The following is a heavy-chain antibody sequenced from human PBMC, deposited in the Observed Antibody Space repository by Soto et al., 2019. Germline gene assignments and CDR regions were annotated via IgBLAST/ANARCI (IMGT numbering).Heavy chain of an antibody. CDR3: TTITT. Sequence: QLGGSLRLSCAASGFTFSSYWMHWVRQAPGKGLVWVSRINSDGSVISYVDSVKGRFTISRDNAKNMLYLQMNSLRVDDTAVYYCTTITTWGQGTLVTVSS. V-gene: IGHV3-74*01. D-gene: IGHD4-4*01. J-gene: IGHJ4*02. CDR2: INSDGSVI. CDR1: GFTFSSYW.